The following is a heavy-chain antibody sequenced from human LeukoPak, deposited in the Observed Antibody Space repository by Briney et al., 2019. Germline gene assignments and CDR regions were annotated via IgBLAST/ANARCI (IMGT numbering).Heavy chain of an antibody. CDR1: GGSISSYY. V-gene: IGHV4-4*07. CDR2: IYSSGST. Sequence: SETLSLTCTVSGGSISSYYWSWIRQPAGKGLEWIGRIYSSGSTNYNPSLKSRVTVSVDTSKNQLSLKLTSVTAADAAVYYCASAPSTSYYYYYGMDVWGKGTTVTVSS. CDR3: ASAPSTSYYYYYGMDV. J-gene: IGHJ6*04.